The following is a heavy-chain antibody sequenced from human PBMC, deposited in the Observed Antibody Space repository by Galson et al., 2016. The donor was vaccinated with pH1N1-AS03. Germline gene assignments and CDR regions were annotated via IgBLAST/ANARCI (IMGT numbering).Heavy chain of an antibody. J-gene: IGHJ4*02. Sequence: SLRLSCAASGFTFSDYYMSWIRQAPGKGLEWISCITSSGGSGPTIYYADSVKGRFTISRDNAKNALYLQMNSLRADDTAVYYCARGWYDIWTGSLVDPFDYWGQGALVTVSS. D-gene: IGHD3-9*01. CDR1: GFTFSDYY. CDR2: ITSSGGSGPTI. V-gene: IGHV3-11*01. CDR3: ARGWYDIWTGSLVDPFDY.